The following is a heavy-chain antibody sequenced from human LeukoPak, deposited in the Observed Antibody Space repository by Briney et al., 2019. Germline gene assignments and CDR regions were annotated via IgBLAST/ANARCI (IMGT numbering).Heavy chain of an antibody. CDR3: ARQMGYSGYDNFDY. V-gene: IGHV5-51*01. J-gene: IGHJ4*02. CDR1: GYNFATYW. CDR2: IYPGNSHT. Sequence: GESLKISCQGSGYNFATYWIVWVRQMPGKGLEWMGIIYPGNSHTRYSPSFQGQVTISADTSISTAYLHWSSLRSSDTAMYYCARQMGYSGYDNFDYWGQGTLVTVSS. D-gene: IGHD5-12*01.